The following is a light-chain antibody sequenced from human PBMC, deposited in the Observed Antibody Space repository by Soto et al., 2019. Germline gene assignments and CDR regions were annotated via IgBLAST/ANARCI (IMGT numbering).Light chain of an antibody. J-gene: IGKJ1*01. CDR2: GAS. CDR3: QQYVSSVT. Sequence: EIVLTQSPGSLSLSPGERATLSCRASQSVDGSFFAWYQQKPGQAPRLLIYGASNRATGIPDRSSGRGSGTDFTLTITGLEPEDFAVYYCQQYVSSVTFGQGTKVEIK. V-gene: IGKV3-20*01. CDR1: QSVDGSF.